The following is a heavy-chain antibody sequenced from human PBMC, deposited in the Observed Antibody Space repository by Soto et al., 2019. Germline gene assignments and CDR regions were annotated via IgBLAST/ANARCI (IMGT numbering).Heavy chain of an antibody. CDR3: ARDGPTSDYSNYSHYYYGMDV. Sequence: VASVKVSCKASGYTFTSYGISWVRQAPGQGLEWMGWISAYNGNTNYAQKLQGRVTMTTDTSTSTAYMELRSLRSDDTAVYYCARDGPTSDYSNYSHYYYGMDVWGQGTTVTVSS. J-gene: IGHJ6*02. CDR2: ISAYNGNT. CDR1: GYTFTSYG. D-gene: IGHD4-4*01. V-gene: IGHV1-18*01.